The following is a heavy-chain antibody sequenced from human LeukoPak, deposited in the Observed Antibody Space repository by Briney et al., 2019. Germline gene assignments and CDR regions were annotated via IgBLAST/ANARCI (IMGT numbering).Heavy chain of an antibody. V-gene: IGHV4-59*10. Sequence: PSETLSLTCAVYGGSFSGYYWSWIRQPAGKGLEWIGRIYTSGSTNYNPSLKSRVTMSVDTSKNQFSLKLSSVTAADTAVYYCARGYYGSGSGPWGQGTLVTVSS. CDR1: GGSFSGYY. CDR2: IYTSGST. J-gene: IGHJ5*02. D-gene: IGHD3-10*01. CDR3: ARGYYGSGSGP.